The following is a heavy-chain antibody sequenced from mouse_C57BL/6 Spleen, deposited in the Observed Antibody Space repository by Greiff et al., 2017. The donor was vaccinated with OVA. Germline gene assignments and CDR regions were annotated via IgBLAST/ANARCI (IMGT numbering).Heavy chain of an antibody. CDR2: ISNGGGST. CDR3: ARHVDYDVGAMDY. J-gene: IGHJ4*01. CDR1: GFTFSDYY. Sequence: VMLVESGGGLVQPGGSLQLSCAASGFTFSDYYMYWVRQTPEKRLEWVAYISNGGGSTYYPDTVKGRFTISRDNAKNTLYLQMSRLKSEDTAMYYCARHVDYDVGAMDYWGQGTSVTVSS. V-gene: IGHV5-12*01. D-gene: IGHD2-4*01.